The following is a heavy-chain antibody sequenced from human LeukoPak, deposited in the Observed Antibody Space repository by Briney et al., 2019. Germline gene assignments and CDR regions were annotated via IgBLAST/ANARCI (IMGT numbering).Heavy chain of an antibody. CDR1: GFTLSTYW. J-gene: IGHJ4*02. CDR2: INTDGSST. CDR3: AREREYSGFY. V-gene: IGHV3-74*01. D-gene: IGHD5-12*01. Sequence: RPGGSLRLSCAASGFTLSTYWMHWVRQTPGKGLVWVSRINTDGSSTTYADSVKGRFTVSRDNAKNTLYLQMNRLRAEDTAVYYCAREREYSGFYWGQGTLVTVSS.